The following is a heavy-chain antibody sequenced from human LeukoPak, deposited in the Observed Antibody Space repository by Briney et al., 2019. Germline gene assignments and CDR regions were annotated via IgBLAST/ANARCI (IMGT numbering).Heavy chain of an antibody. V-gene: IGHV3-23*01. CDR2: IDASGGST. Sequence: GGSLRLSCAASGFTFGSYAMTWVRQAPGKRLEWVSSIDASGGSTYYADSVKGRFTNSRDNSKNTFYLQMNTLRADDTAVYYCAKGSGSGWYGWFAPWGQGTLVTVSS. CDR1: GFTFGSYA. J-gene: IGHJ5*02. D-gene: IGHD6-19*01. CDR3: AKGSGSGWYGWFAP.